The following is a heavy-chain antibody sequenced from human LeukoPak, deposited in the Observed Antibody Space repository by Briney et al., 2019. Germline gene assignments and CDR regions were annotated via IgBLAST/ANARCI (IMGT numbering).Heavy chain of an antibody. J-gene: IGHJ4*02. CDR2: IKSKIDGGTA. V-gene: IGHV3-15*01. CDR3: NTVYYHGSGSYSGY. Sequence: PGGSLRLSCAASGFTFYNAWMSWVRQAPGKGLEWVGRIKSKIDGGTADYAAPVKGRFTMSRDDSKNMLYLQMNSLKTEDTAVYYCNTVYYHGSGSYSGYWGQGTLVTVSS. D-gene: IGHD3-10*01. CDR1: GFTFYNAW.